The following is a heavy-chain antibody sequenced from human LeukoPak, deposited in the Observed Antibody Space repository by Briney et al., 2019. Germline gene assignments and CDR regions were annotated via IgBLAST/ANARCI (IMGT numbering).Heavy chain of an antibody. CDR1: GYTFTSYG. V-gene: IGHV1-18*01. CDR2: ISVHNGNK. Sequence: ASVKVSCKASGYTFTSYGIGWVRQAPGQGLEWMGWISVHNGNKNYAQKFQGRVTMTTDTSTSTAYMELRSLRSDDTAVYYCARGGSPIYYYYMDVWGKGTTVTISS. CDR3: ARGGSPIYYYYMDV. J-gene: IGHJ6*03. D-gene: IGHD2-2*01.